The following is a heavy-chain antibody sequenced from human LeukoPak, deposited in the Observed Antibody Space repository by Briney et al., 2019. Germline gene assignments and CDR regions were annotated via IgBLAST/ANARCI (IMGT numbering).Heavy chain of an antibody. V-gene: IGHV3-23*01. CDR2: ISNSGGSK. D-gene: IGHD1-26*01. Sequence: PGGSLRLSCSASGFTVSSYDMRWMRQAPGKALDWESVISNSGGSKFYADSVKGRFTISSDNSKNTQYLQMNRLSAEDSAVYYLAIDAWDLPLDAFDIWSKGTIVTVSA. CDR1: GFTVSSYD. CDR3: AIDAWDLPLDAFDI. J-gene: IGHJ3*02.